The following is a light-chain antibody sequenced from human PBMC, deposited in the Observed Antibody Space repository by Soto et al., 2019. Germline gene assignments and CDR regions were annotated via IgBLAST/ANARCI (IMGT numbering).Light chain of an antibody. V-gene: IGKV3-15*01. CDR2: DAS. J-gene: IGKJ4*01. CDR3: QQYDRWPVT. CDR1: QSVTTN. Sequence: EVGMTQSPATLSVSPGGRVTFSCRASQSVTTNLAWYQHKPGQSPRLLISDASTGASGIPPRFSGSGSGTEFTLTIDRLQSADFAVYYCQQYDRWPVTFGGGTKVDIK.